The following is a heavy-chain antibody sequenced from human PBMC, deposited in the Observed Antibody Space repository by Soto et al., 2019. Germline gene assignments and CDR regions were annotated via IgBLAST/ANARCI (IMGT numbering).Heavy chain of an antibody. J-gene: IGHJ6*02. CDR3: AKDLGICSGGSCYYYHYGMDV. CDR2: ISYDGSNK. Sequence: VGSLRLSCAASGFTFSSYGMHWVRQAPGKGLEWVAVISYDGSNKYYADSVKGRFTISRDNSKNTLYLQMNSLRAEDTAVYYCAKDLGICSGGSCYYYHYGMDVWGQGTTVTV. D-gene: IGHD2-15*01. V-gene: IGHV3-30*18. CDR1: GFTFSSYG.